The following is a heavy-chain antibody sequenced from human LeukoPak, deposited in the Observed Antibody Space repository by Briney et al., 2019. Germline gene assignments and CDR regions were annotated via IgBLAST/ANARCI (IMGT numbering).Heavy chain of an antibody. D-gene: IGHD3-10*01. CDR2: IYYSGST. CDR3: ARHYHCYGSGSYGGYFDY. CDR1: GGSISSSSYY. J-gene: IGHJ4*02. Sequence: SETLSLTCTVSGGSISSSSYYWGWIRQPPGKGLEWIGSIYYSGSTYYNPSLKSRVTISVDTSKNQFSLKLCSVTAADTAVYYCARHYHCYGSGSYGGYFDYWGQGTLVTVSS. V-gene: IGHV4-39*01.